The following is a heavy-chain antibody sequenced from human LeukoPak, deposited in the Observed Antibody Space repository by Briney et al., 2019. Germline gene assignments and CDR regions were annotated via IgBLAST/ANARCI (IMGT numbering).Heavy chain of an antibody. Sequence: PGGSLRLSCGASDFTFSDYSMSWLRQAPGKRLGSVSYGISNGSTIYYADCVKGRFPISRDNAKNSLYLQMNSLRPEDTAVYYCARAHAYSYGSPLGYWGQGTVVTVSS. V-gene: IGHV3-11*04. J-gene: IGHJ4*02. CDR3: ARAHAYSYGSPLGY. CDR1: DFTFSDYS. D-gene: IGHD5-18*01. CDR2: GISNGSTI.